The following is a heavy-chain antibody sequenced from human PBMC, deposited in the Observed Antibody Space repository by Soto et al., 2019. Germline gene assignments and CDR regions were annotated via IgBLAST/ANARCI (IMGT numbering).Heavy chain of an antibody. V-gene: IGHV1-69*02. CDR3: ARAHYYGSGSYFDY. D-gene: IGHD3-10*01. CDR2: IIPILGIA. Sequence: QVQLVQSGAEVKKPGSSVKVSCKASGGTFSSYTISWVRQAPGQGLEWMGRIIPILGIANYAQKFKGRVTIIEDKATSTAYMELSSLRSEYTAVYYCARAHYYGSGSYFDYWGQGTLVTVSS. CDR1: GGTFSSYT. J-gene: IGHJ4*02.